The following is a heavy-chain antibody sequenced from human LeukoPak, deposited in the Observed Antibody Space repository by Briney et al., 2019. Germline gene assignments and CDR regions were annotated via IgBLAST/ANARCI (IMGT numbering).Heavy chain of an antibody. CDR1: GFTFSSYS. J-gene: IGHJ4*02. D-gene: IGHD1-1*01. CDR3: ATLRKSLWIPEFDF. V-gene: IGHV3-21*04. CDR2: ISSSSSYI. Sequence: GSLRLSCAASGFTFSSYSMNWVRQAPGKGLEWVSSISSSSSYIYYADSVKGRFTISRDNSKNTLYLQMSSLRAEDTAVYYCATLRKSLWIPEFDFWGQGTLVTVSS.